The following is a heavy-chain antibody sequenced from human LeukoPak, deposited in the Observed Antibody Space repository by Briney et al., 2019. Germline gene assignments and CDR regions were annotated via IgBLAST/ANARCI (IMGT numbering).Heavy chain of an antibody. J-gene: IGHJ4*02. CDR2: ISSSSSYI. V-gene: IGHV3-21*01. CDR1: GFTFSSYS. CDR3: AREGGHYGGPMYYFDY. D-gene: IGHD4-23*01. Sequence: GGSLRLSCAASGFTFSSYSMNWVRQAPGKGLEWVSSISSSSSYIYYADSVKGRFTISRDNAKNSLYLQMNSLRAEDTAVYYCAREGGHYGGPMYYFDYWGQGTLVTVSS.